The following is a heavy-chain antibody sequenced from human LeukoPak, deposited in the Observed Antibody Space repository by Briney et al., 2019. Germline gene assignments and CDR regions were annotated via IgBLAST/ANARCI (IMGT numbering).Heavy chain of an antibody. CDR3: EKAQTRPWYYYDSSGYYYFDY. CDR2: ISYDGSNK. D-gene: IGHD3-22*01. V-gene: IGHV3-30*18. Sequence: GGSLRLSCAASGFTFSSYGMHWVRQAPGKGLEWVAVISYDGSNKYYADSVKGRFTISRDNSKNTLYLQMNSLRAEDTAVYYCEKAQTRPWYYYDSSGYYYFDYWGQGTLVTVSS. CDR1: GFTFSSYG. J-gene: IGHJ4*02.